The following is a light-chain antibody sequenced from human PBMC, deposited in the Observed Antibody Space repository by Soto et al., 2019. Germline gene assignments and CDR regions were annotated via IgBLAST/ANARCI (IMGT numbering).Light chain of an antibody. Sequence: GIMKKSPLSLPVTLGQPASISCRFRQSLVYSDGNTYLNWFQQRPGQSPRRLIYNVSNRDSGVPDRFSGSGSGTDFTLRISRVEAEDVGVYYCMQGTHWPPTFGGGTKVDIK. CDR2: NVS. CDR1: QSLVYSDGNTY. V-gene: IGKV2-30*01. CDR3: MQGTHWPPT. J-gene: IGKJ4*01.